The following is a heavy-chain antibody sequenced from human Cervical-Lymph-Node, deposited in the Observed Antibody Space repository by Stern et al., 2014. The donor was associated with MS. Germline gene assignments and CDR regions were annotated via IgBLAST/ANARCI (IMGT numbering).Heavy chain of an antibody. Sequence: EVQLVESGAEVKKSGESLKISSKGSGYRFTTQWVVWLRQMPGKGLEWMGSIYPGDSDTRNSPSFQGQVPSSADKSISPAYLQWSSLKASDTATYYCATLEGNWNLYGFGVWGQGTTVTVSS. CDR1: GYRFTTQW. CDR2: IYPGDSDT. J-gene: IGHJ6*02. CDR3: ATLEGNWNLYGFGV. V-gene: IGHV5-51*01. D-gene: IGHD1-1*01.